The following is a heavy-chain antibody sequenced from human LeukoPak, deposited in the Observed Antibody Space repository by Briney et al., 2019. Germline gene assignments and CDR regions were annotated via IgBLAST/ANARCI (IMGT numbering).Heavy chain of an antibody. D-gene: IGHD3-9*01. CDR2: INTKGET. CDR3: ATSNDAKIAPFDH. CDR1: GVSMSAYQ. J-gene: IGHJ2*01. Sequence: PSETLSLTCTVSGVSMSAYQWSWVRQSPEKGLEWIGCINTKGETSYNPSLKSRVTTSVDTSRSQFSLRLTSVTAADTAVYYCATSNDAKIAPFDHWGRGTLVTVSS. V-gene: IGHV4-4*09.